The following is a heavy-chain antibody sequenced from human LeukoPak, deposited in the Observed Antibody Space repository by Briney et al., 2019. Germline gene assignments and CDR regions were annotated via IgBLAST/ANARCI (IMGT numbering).Heavy chain of an antibody. V-gene: IGHV1-18*01. Sequence: ASVKVSCKASGYTFSSFGISWVRQAPGQGLEWIGWISAYNGNTNFAQKLQGRVTMTTDTSTSTAYMELSSLRSEDTAVYYCARARGVDYDSSGYGWFDPWGQGTLVTVSS. D-gene: IGHD3-22*01. CDR1: GYTFSSFG. CDR3: ARARGVDYDSSGYGWFDP. J-gene: IGHJ5*02. CDR2: ISAYNGNT.